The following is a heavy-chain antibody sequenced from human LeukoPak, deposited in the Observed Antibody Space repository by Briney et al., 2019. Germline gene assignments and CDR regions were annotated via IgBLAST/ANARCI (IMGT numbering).Heavy chain of an antibody. CDR1: GASFSDYY. CDR3: ARPRYSYGPLGY. CDR2: IHHSGST. J-gene: IGHJ4*02. V-gene: IGHV4-34*01. Sequence: ASETLSLTCAVYGASFSDYYWSFIRQPPGKGLEWIGEIHHSGSTNYNPSLKSRVTISVDTSKNQFSLKLSSVTAADTAVYYRARPRYSYGPLGYWGQGTLVTVSS. D-gene: IGHD5-18*01.